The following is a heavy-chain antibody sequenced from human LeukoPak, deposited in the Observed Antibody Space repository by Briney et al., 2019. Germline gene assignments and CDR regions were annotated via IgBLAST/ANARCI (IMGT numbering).Heavy chain of an antibody. J-gene: IGHJ3*02. CDR2: INHSGST. V-gene: IGHV4-34*01. D-gene: IGHD4-17*01. CDR1: GGSFSGYY. CDR3: ARGDSAPVTTSGGAFDI. Sequence: SETLSLTCAVYGGSFSGYYWSWIRQPPGKGLEWIGEINHSGSTNYNPSLKSRVTISVDTSKNQFSLKLSSVTAADTAVYYCARGDSAPVTTSGGAFDIWGQGTMVTVSS.